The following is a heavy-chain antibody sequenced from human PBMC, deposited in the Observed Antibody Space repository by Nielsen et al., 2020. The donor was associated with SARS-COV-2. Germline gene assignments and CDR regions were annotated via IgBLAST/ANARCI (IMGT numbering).Heavy chain of an antibody. Sequence: GESLKISCAASGFTFSSYAMSWVRQAPGKGLEWVSAISGSGGSTYYADSVKGRFTISRDNSKNTLYLQMNSLRAEDTAVYYCARDYPPIDYWGQGTLVTVSS. CDR1: GFTFSSYA. V-gene: IGHV3-23*01. CDR3: ARDYPPIDY. J-gene: IGHJ4*02. D-gene: IGHD3-16*02. CDR2: ISGSGGST.